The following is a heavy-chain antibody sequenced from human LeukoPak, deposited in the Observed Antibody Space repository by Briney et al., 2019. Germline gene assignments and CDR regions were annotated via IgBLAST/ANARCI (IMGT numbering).Heavy chain of an antibody. CDR3: ARDSPRMYSSGWFLFDY. J-gene: IGHJ4*02. CDR2: ISAYNGNT. D-gene: IGHD6-19*01. CDR1: GYTFTSYG. Sequence: GASVKLSCKASGYTFTSYGISWVRQAPGQGLEWMGWISAYNGNTNYAQKLQGRVTMTTDTSTSTAYMELRSLRSDDTAVYYCARDSPRMYSSGWFLFDYWGQGTLVTVSS. V-gene: IGHV1-18*01.